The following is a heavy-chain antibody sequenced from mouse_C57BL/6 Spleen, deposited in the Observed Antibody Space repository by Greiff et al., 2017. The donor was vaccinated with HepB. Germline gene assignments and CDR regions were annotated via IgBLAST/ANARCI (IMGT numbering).Heavy chain of an antibody. CDR2: ISSGGSYT. J-gene: IGHJ2*01. Sequence: EVQVVESGGDLVKPGGSLKLSCAASGFTFSSYGMSWVRQTPDKRLEWVATISSGGSYTYYPDSVKGRFTISRDNAKNTLYLQMSSLKSEDTAMYYCARRRVFDYWGQGTTLTVSS. CDR3: ARRRVFDY. CDR1: GFTFSSYG. V-gene: IGHV5-6*01.